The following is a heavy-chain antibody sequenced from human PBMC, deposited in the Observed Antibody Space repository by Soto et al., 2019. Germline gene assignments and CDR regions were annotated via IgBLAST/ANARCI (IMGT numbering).Heavy chain of an antibody. Sequence: EVQLVESGGGLVMPGGSLRLSCAASGFTFASYHMSWVRQAPGKGLDWVSSINPSSSHIYYADSVRGRFTISRDDSNNSLYRHMNSLRTEDVAIYYCARGYCGGVGCYLRRDAFDVWGQGTTVMVSS. V-gene: IGHV3-21*02. CDR2: INPSSSHI. CDR1: GFTFASYH. CDR3: ARGYCGGVGCYLRRDAFDV. D-gene: IGHD2-15*01. J-gene: IGHJ3*01.